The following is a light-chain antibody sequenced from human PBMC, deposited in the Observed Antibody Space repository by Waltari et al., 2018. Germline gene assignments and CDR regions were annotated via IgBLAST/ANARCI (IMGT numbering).Light chain of an antibody. CDR1: DTDIGRHNF. CDR2: DVK. J-gene: IGLJ1*01. V-gene: IGLV2-14*03. Sequence: QSALTQPASVSGSPGQSIAISSTGTDTDIGRHNFVSRYRQRPGEVPKLIIYDVKRRLSGISLRFSGSKFGNTASLTISGLQTEDESVYYCSSYTTGRTYVFGTGTKVTVL. CDR3: SSYTTGRTYV.